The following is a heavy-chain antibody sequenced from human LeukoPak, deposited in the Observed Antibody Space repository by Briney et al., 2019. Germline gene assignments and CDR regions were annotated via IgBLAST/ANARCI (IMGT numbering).Heavy chain of an antibody. CDR3: ARTGYCSGGSCYSEGAFDI. Sequence: PGGSLRLSCAASGFTFSSYSMNCVRQAPGKGLEWVSSISSSSSYIYYADSVKGRFTISRDNAKNSLYLQMNSLRAEDTAVYYCARTGYCSGGSCYSEGAFDIWGQGTMVTVSS. J-gene: IGHJ3*02. CDR2: ISSSSSYI. V-gene: IGHV3-21*01. D-gene: IGHD2-15*01. CDR1: GFTFSSYS.